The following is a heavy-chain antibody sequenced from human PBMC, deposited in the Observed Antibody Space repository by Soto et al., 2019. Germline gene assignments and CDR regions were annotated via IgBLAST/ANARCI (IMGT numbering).Heavy chain of an antibody. CDR3: TTHSQLTGTTYYYYYYGMDV. D-gene: IGHD1-7*01. CDR1: GFTFSNAG. CDR2: IKSKTDGGTT. J-gene: IGHJ6*02. V-gene: IGHV3-15*07. Sequence: PGGSLRLSCAASGFTFSNAGMNWVRQAPGKGLEWVGRIKSKTDGGTTDYAAPVKGRFTISRDDSKNTLYLQMNSLKTEDTAVYYCTTHSQLTGTTYYYYYYGMDVWGQGTTVTVSS.